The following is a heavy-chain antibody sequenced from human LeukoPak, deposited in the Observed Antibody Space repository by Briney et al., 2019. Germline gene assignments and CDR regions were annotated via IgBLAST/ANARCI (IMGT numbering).Heavy chain of an antibody. V-gene: IGHV5-51*01. Sequence: GESLKISCQASGYTFTSYWISWVRQMPGKGLECMGIIYPDDSDTTYSPSFQGQVTISADKSFSAAYLQWSSLKASDTAIYYCARLEGDTYYFGSASYPNWYFDLWGRGTLVTVSS. CDR1: GYTFTSYW. J-gene: IGHJ2*01. CDR3: ARLEGDTYYFGSASYPNWYFDL. CDR2: IYPDDSDT. D-gene: IGHD3-10*01.